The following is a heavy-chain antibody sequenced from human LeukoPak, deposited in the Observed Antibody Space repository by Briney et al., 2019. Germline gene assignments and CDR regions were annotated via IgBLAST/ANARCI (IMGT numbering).Heavy chain of an antibody. D-gene: IGHD1-1*01. V-gene: IGHV1-8*01. CDR2: MNPNSGNT. CDR1: GYTFTSYY. J-gene: IGHJ5*02. CDR3: ARAANWHDDDWFGP. Sequence: PLASVKVSCKASGYTFTSYYINWVRQATGQGPEWMGWMNPNSGNTDYAQRSQGRVTMTRNTSISTAYMELSSLRSEDTAVYYCARAANWHDDDWFGPWGQGTLVTVSS.